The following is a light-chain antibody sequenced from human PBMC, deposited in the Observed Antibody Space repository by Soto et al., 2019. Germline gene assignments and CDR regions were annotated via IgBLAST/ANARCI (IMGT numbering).Light chain of an antibody. J-gene: IGKJ2*01. V-gene: IGKV3-11*01. Sequence: EIVLTQSPGTLSLSPGERATLSCRTSQRPRISLAWYQLKPGQAPRLLIYNTSDRATGVPARFSGSGSGTAFTLTISSLEPEDFAVYYCQLRNSWPPLYTFGQGTKLEIK. CDR1: QRPRIS. CDR2: NTS. CDR3: QLRNSWPPLYT.